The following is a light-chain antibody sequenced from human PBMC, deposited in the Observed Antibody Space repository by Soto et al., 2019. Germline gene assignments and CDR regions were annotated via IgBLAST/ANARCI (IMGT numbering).Light chain of an antibody. J-gene: IGLJ2*01. CDR2: GVS. CDR3: TSFTRSSTHVV. V-gene: IGLV2-14*01. Sequence: QSALTQPASVSGSPGQSITISCIGSNTDIGDYNFVSWYQQHAGQAPKLIIYGVSLRPSGVSGRFSGSKSGNTASLTISGLQAEDEADYYCTSFTRSSTHVVFGGGTQLTVL. CDR1: NTDIGDYNF.